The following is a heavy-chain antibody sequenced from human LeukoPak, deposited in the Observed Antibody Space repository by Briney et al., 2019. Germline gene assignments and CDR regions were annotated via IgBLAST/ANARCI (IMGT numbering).Heavy chain of an antibody. D-gene: IGHD2-21*01. Sequence: GGSLRLSCAASGFTFSSNYMSWVRQAPGKGLEWVSVIYSGGSTYYTDSVKGRFTISRDNSKNTLYLQMNSLRAEDTAVYYCARDQTHMANAFDIWGQGTMVTVSS. V-gene: IGHV3-66*01. CDR3: ARDQTHMANAFDI. CDR1: GFTFSSNY. J-gene: IGHJ3*02. CDR2: IYSGGST.